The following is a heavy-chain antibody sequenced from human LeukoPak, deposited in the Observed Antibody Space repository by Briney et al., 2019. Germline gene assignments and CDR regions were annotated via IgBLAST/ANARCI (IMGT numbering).Heavy chain of an antibody. CDR2: INGDGSRA. CDR3: AREADISAAATGAFDI. D-gene: IGHD6-13*01. J-gene: IGHJ3*02. V-gene: IGHV3-74*01. CDR1: GFTLSSYW. Sequence: GGSLRLSCAASGFTLSSYWMNWVRHVPGKGLVWVSHINGDGSRANYADSVKGRFTISRDNAKNTLYLQMNGLRADDMAVYYCAREADISAAATGAFDIWGQGTMVTVSS.